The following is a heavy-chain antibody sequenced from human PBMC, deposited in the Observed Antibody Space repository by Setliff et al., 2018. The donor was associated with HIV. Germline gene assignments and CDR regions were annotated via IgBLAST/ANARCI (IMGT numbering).Heavy chain of an antibody. Sequence: SETLSLTCTVSGGSISTSSYYWGWIRQSPGKGLEWIGSIYYSGNTYYKPSLKNRVTISVDTSKNQFSLKLTSVTAADTAVYYCAREVGHRSGYYRGSFDYWGQGTLVTAPQ. CDR3: AREVGHRSGYYRGSFDY. CDR2: IYYSGNT. CDR1: GGSISTSSYY. D-gene: IGHD6-19*01. V-gene: IGHV4-39*07. J-gene: IGHJ4*02.